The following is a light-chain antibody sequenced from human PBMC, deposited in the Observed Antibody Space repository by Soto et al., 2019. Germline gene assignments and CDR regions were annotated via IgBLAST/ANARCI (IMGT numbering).Light chain of an antibody. V-gene: IGKV3-15*01. J-gene: IGKJ2*01. CDR2: GAS. Sequence: EIVMTQSPATLSVSPGERATLSCRASQSVSRNLAWYQQKPGQAPRLLIYGASTRATGIPARFSGSGSGTEFTLTISSLQSEDFAVYYCQQYNNWPPSTFGQGTQLEIK. CDR1: QSVSRN. CDR3: QQYNNWPPST.